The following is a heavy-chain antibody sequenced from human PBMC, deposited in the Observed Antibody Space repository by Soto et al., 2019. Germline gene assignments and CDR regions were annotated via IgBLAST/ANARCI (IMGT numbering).Heavy chain of an antibody. CDR2: MRQDGNEK. D-gene: IGHD2-2*02. Sequence: PGGSLRLSCAASGFTFSSYWMSWVRQAPGKGLEWVANMRQDGNEKYYVDSVKGRFTISRDNAKNSLYLQMNTLRAEDTAVYYCERSLCSTTRCYTFDYWGQGTSVTVYS. CDR3: ERSLCSTTRCYTFDY. J-gene: IGHJ4*02. V-gene: IGHV3-7*03. CDR1: GFTFSSYW.